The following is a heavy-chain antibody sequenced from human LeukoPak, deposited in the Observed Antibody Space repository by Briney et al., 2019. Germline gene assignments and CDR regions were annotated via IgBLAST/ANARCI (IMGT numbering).Heavy chain of an antibody. CDR2: IIPIFGTA. D-gene: IGHD6-6*01. CDR1: GGTFSSYA. V-gene: IGHV1-69*06. Sequence: SVKVSCKASGGTFSSYAISWVRQAPGQGLEWMGGIIPIFGTANYAQKFQGRVTITADKSTSTAYMELSSLRSEDTAVYYCAREVAARVLWFDPWGQGTLVTVSS. CDR3: AREVAARVLWFDP. J-gene: IGHJ5*02.